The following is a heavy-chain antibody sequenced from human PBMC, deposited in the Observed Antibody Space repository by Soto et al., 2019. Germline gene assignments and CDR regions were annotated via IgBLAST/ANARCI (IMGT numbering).Heavy chain of an antibody. CDR3: YTLFYNGIAYYYIMDV. D-gene: IGHD3-16*01. CDR1: GFTFSNAW. J-gene: IGHJ6*02. V-gene: IGHV3-15*07. Sequence: EVQLVESGGGLVKPGGSLRLSCAASGFTFSNAWMNWVRQAPGKGLEWVGRIKSKTDGGTTDYAAPVKGRFTISRDDSTKRLSLQMNSLTTEDTAVRHSYTLFYNGIAYYYIMDVWGQGTTVTVSS. CDR2: IKSKTDGGTT.